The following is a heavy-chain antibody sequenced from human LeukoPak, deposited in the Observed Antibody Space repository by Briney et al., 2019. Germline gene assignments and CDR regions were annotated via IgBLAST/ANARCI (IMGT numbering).Heavy chain of an antibody. D-gene: IGHD7-27*01. Sequence: GGSLRLSCATSGFTFSAYSMNWVRQAPGKGLEWISYSSSSSSKIYYADSVKGRFTISRDNAKNSLYLQMNSLRAEDTAVYYCARVGIYYGMDVWGQGTTVTVSS. CDR2: SSSSSSKI. CDR3: ARVGIYYGMDV. V-gene: IGHV3-48*04. CDR1: GFTFSAYS. J-gene: IGHJ6*02.